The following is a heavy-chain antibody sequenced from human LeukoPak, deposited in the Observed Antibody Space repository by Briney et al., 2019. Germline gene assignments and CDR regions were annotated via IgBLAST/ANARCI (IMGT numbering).Heavy chain of an antibody. Sequence: PGGSLRLSCAASGFTFSDYYMSWIRQAPGKGLEWVAFIRYDGSNKYYADSVKGRFTISRDNSKNTLYLQMNSLRAEDTAVYYCAKDAACSSTSCPFDYWGQGTLVTVSS. V-gene: IGHV3-30*02. CDR1: GFTFSDYY. CDR3: AKDAACSSTSCPFDY. J-gene: IGHJ4*02. CDR2: IRYDGSNK. D-gene: IGHD2-2*01.